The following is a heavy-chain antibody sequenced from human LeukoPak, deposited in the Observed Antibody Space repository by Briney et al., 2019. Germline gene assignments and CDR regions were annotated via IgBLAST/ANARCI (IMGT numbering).Heavy chain of an antibody. CDR1: GYSFTSYW. Sequence: GESLKISCKGSGYSFTSYWIGWVRQMPGKGLEWMGIIYPGDPDTRYSPSFQGQVTISADKSISTAYLQWSSLKASDTAMYYCARPGTRGYSYAHDAFDIWGQGTMVTVSS. V-gene: IGHV5-51*01. CDR3: ARPGTRGYSYAHDAFDI. CDR2: IYPGDPDT. D-gene: IGHD5-18*01. J-gene: IGHJ3*02.